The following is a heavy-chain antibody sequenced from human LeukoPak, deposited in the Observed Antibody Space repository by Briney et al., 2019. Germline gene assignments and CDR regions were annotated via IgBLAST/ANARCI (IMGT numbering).Heavy chain of an antibody. J-gene: IGHJ3*02. CDR1: GGSFSGYY. CDR3: ARPSDGYSSSSRAFDI. D-gene: IGHD6-6*01. V-gene: IGHV4-34*01. CDR2: INHSGST. Sequence: SETLSLTCAVYGGSFSGYYWSWICQPPGKGLEWIGEINHSGSTNYNPSLKSRVTISVDTSKNQFSLKLSSVTAADTAVYYCARPSDGYSSSSRAFDIWGQGTMVTVSS.